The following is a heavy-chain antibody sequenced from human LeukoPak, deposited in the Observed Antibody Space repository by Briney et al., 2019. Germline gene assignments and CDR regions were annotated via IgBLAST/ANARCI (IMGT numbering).Heavy chain of an antibody. CDR1: GGTFSSYA. J-gene: IGHJ5*02. CDR3: ARSIVVVPAARYWDWFDP. Sequence: ASVKVSCRASGGTFSSYAISWVRQAPGQGLEWMGGIIPIFGTANYAQKFQGRVTITADESTSTAYMELSSLRSEDTAVYYCARSIVVVPAARYWDWFDPWGQGTLVTVSS. CDR2: IIPIFGTA. V-gene: IGHV1-69*13. D-gene: IGHD2-2*01.